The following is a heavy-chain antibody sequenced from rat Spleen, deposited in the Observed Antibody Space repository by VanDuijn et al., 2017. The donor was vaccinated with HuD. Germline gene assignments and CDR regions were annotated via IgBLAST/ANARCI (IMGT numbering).Heavy chain of an antibody. CDR3: TSESLPGYNSHWFVY. Sequence: QVHLKESGPGLVQSSQTLSLTCTVSGFSLTSNGVSWVRQPPGEGLEWIAAISSGGNTYYNSALKSRLSISRDTSKSQVFLKMNSLQTEDTATYFCTSESLPGYNSHWFVYWGQGTLVTVSS. CDR2: ISSGGNT. J-gene: IGHJ3*01. CDR1: GFSLTSNG. V-gene: IGHV2S12*01. D-gene: IGHD1-4*01.